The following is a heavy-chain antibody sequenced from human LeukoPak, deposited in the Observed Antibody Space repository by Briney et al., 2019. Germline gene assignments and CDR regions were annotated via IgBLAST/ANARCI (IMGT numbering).Heavy chain of an antibody. CDR1: GGSISSGGYY. CDR3: ARGRLGGSYSAADL. J-gene: IGHJ3*01. CDR2: IYYSGST. Sequence: SETLSLTCTVSGGSISSGGYYWSWIRQHPGKGLEWIGYIYYSGSTYYNPSLKSRVTISVDTSKNQFSLKLSSVTAADTAVYYCARGRLGGSYSAADLWGQGTMVTVSS. D-gene: IGHD1-26*01. V-gene: IGHV4-31*03.